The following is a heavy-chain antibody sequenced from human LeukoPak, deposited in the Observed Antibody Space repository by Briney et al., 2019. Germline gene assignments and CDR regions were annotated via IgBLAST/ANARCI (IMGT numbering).Heavy chain of an antibody. J-gene: IGHJ4*02. CDR3: ARDGGHSNSWYDY. CDR1: GGSISSGDYY. V-gene: IGHV4-30-4*01. D-gene: IGHD6-13*01. Sequence: SETLSLTCTVSGGSISSGDYYWSWIRQPPGKGLEWIGYINYSGSTYYNPSLKSRVTISVDTSKNQFSLKLSSVTAADTAVYYCARDGGHSNSWYDYWGQGTLVTVSS. CDR2: INYSGST.